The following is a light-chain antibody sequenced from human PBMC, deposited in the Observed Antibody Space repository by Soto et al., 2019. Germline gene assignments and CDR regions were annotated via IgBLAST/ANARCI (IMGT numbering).Light chain of an antibody. Sequence: EIVLTQSPGTLSLSPGERATLSCRASQTVSSSYLAWYQHKPGQSPRLLIYAASKRALGIPDKFSGSGSGTDFTLTISTLEPEDFAVYYCQQSGTFGQGTKVEI. CDR2: AAS. V-gene: IGKV3-20*01. CDR1: QTVSSSY. CDR3: QQSGT. J-gene: IGKJ1*01.